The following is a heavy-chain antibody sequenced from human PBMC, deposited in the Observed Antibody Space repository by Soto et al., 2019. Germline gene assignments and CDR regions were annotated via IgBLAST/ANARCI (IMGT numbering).Heavy chain of an antibody. CDR2: INHSGST. Sequence: QVQLQQWGAGLLKPSETLSLTCAVYGGSFSGYYWSWIRQPPGKGLEWIGEINHSGSTNYNPSLKSRVTISVDTSKNQFSLKLSYVTAADTAVYYCASTPYSSGNRGLGNWFDPWGQGTLVAVSS. V-gene: IGHV4-34*01. CDR1: GGSFSGYY. J-gene: IGHJ5*02. D-gene: IGHD3-10*01. CDR3: ASTPYSSGNRGLGNWFDP.